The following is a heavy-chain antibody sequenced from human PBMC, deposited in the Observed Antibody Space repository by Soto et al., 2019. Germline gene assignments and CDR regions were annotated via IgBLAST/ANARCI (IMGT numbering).Heavy chain of an antibody. D-gene: IGHD3-10*01. CDR3: ARKVPGSTSRPDYWYFDL. Sequence: EVQLLESGGGLVQPGGSLRLSCAGSGFTFINYAMNWVRQAPGKGLGWVSTIRGGGDAPFFADSVRGRFTISRDNSKNTVTLQMNNLGVDATAVYFCARKVPGSTSRPDYWYFDLWGRGTLVTVSS. V-gene: IGHV3-23*01. CDR2: IRGGGDAP. CDR1: GFTFINYA. J-gene: IGHJ2*01.